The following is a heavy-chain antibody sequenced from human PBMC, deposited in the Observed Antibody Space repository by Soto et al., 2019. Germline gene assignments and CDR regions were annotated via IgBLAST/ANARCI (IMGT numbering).Heavy chain of an antibody. CDR3: GRDEVRNGVGV. V-gene: IGHV3-7*01. J-gene: IGHJ6*02. CDR2: IKGDGSEK. Sequence: GGALRLSCVASGFTFTSYWMSWVRQAPGKGLEWVANIKGDGSEKRYVDSVKGRLTISRDNAKNSVYLQMNSLRVEDTALYYCGRDEVRNGVGVWGQGTTVTVAS. CDR1: GFTFTSYW.